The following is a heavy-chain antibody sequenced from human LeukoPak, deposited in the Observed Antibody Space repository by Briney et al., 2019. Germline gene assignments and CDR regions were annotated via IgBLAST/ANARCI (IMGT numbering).Heavy chain of an antibody. Sequence: SETLSLTCAVYGGSFSGYYWSWIRQPPGKGLEWIGEINHSGSTNYNPSLKSRVTISVDTSKNQFSLKLSSVTAADTAVYYCARGRRGIAAAGYNFDYWGQGTLVTVSS. CDR3: ARGRRGIAAAGYNFDY. D-gene: IGHD6-13*01. J-gene: IGHJ4*02. CDR1: GGSFSGYY. CDR2: INHSGST. V-gene: IGHV4-34*01.